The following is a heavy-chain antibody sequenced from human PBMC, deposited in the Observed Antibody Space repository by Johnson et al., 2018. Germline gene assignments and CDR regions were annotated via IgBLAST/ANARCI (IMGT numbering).Heavy chain of an antibody. CDR1: GFTFSSYG. J-gene: IGHJ5*02. Sequence: QVQLGQAGGGVVQPGMSLRLSCAASGFTFSSYGMHWVRQAPGKGLEWGEIISYDGTYKFYGASVKGRFTISRDNSRNTLFLQMNSLRPDDTAIYSCAKDVLVVPAASRWFDPWGQGTLVTVSS. CDR2: ISYDGTYK. D-gene: IGHD2-2*01. V-gene: IGHV3-30*18. CDR3: AKDVLVVPAASRWFDP.